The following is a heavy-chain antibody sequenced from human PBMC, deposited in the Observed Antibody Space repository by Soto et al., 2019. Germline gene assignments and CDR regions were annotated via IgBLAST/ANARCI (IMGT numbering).Heavy chain of an antibody. J-gene: IGHJ2*01. CDR3: ARCYCTVGSCYTCWHFDL. V-gene: IGHV1-18*01. CDR2: IGPYNGNT. Sequence: QAQLVQSGAEVKKPGASVKVSCQAGGYTFADYGISWVRQAPGQGLEWVGWIGPYNGNTNYAQNLKDRVTMTTDTSTNTAYMEWSSLRSDDTALYYCARCYCTVGSCYTCWHFDLWGRGTLLTVSS. CDR1: GYTFADYG. D-gene: IGHD2-15*01.